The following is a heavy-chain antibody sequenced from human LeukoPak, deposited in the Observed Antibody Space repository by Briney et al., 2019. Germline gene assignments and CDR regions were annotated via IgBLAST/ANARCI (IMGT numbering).Heavy chain of an antibody. D-gene: IGHD6-19*01. CDR3: ARSILAGTGGFDY. J-gene: IGHJ4*02. V-gene: IGHV3-23*01. Sequence: GGSLRLSCAASGFTFSSSAMNWVRQAPGKGLEWVSAISGSGGSTYYADSVKGRFTISRDNSRNTLYLQMNSLRAEDTAIYYCARSILAGTGGFDYWGQGSLITVSS. CDR2: ISGSGGST. CDR1: GFTFSSSA.